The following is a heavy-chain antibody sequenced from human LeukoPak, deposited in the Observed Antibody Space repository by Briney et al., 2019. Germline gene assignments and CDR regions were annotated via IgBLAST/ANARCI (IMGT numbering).Heavy chain of an antibody. CDR1: GFTFSSYW. CDR3: ARDMGSSGYYPEYFQH. J-gene: IGHJ1*01. D-gene: IGHD3-22*01. Sequence: PGGSLRLSCAASGFTFSSYWMHWVRQAPGKGLVWVSRINSVGSSTTYADSVKGRFIISRDNAKNPLYLQMNSLRAEDTAVYYCARDMGSSGYYPEYFQHWGQGTLVTVSS. V-gene: IGHV3-74*01. CDR2: INSVGSST.